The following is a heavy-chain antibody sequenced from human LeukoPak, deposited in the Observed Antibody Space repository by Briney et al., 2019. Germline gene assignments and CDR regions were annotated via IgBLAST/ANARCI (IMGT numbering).Heavy chain of an antibody. CDR3: ATPGRLQGVDYFDY. Sequence: ASVKVSCKVSGYTLTELSMHWVRQAPGKGLGWMGGFDPEDGETIYAQKFQGRVTMTEDTSTDTAYMELSSLRSEDTAVYYCATPGRLQGVDYFDYWGQGTLVTVSS. CDR2: FDPEDGET. V-gene: IGHV1-24*01. CDR1: GYTLTELS. J-gene: IGHJ4*02. D-gene: IGHD5-24*01.